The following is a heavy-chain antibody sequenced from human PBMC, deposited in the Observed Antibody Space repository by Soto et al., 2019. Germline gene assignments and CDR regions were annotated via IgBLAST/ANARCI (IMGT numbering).Heavy chain of an antibody. V-gene: IGHV4-4*02. CDR3: ARLVYDTRLNYMYFDF. CDR2: IFHDGTA. CDR1: GVSISSGNW. J-gene: IGHJ4*02. D-gene: IGHD2-8*01. Sequence: PSETLSLTCAVSGVSISSGNWWTWVRQTPQRGLEYIGEIFHDGTANYYPSFEGRVAISVDTSKNQFSLKLTSVTAADTAIYFCARLVYDTRLNYMYFDFWGQGALVTVPS.